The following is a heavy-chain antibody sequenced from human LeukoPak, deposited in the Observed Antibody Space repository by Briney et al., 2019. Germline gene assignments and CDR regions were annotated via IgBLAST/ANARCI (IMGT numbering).Heavy chain of an antibody. D-gene: IGHD3-16*01. Sequence: PGGSLRLSCAASGFTFSSYAMSWVRQAPGKGLEWVSGISPSGGITYYTDSVKGRFTISRDNSKHTVSLQMNSLRGEDTAVYYCAKDEPWGRYKDWGQGTLVTVSS. J-gene: IGHJ1*01. V-gene: IGHV3-23*01. CDR3: AKDEPWGRYKD. CDR1: GFTFSSYA. CDR2: ISPSGGIT.